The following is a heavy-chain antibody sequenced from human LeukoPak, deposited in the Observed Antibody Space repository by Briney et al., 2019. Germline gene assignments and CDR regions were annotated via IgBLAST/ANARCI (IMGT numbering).Heavy chain of an antibody. J-gene: IGHJ4*02. CDR2: RSPTGEI. Sequence: PSETLSLTCAVYGGSFRGNYWTLIRQTPGRGREWSGERSPTGEINGYNPSLKGRATISVDSSKKQFSLKLTSVTAADTGVYYCARVPDFIARPCDSWGPGTLVTVSS. V-gene: IGHV4-34*01. D-gene: IGHD2-21*01. CDR3: ARVPDFIARPCDS. CDR1: GGSFRGNY.